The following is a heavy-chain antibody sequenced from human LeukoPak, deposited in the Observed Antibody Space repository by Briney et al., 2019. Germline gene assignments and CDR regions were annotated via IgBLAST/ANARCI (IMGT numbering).Heavy chain of an antibody. Sequence: GESQKISCKGSGYSFSNYWIGWVRQKPGKGLEWMAIINPGNSDTKYNPAFQGQVTISADKSISTAYLQWGSLKASDSAMYYCARRSSSEFWGQGTLVTVS. D-gene: IGHD6-6*01. J-gene: IGHJ4*02. CDR2: INPGNSDT. V-gene: IGHV5-51*01. CDR1: GYSFSNYW. CDR3: ARRSSSEF.